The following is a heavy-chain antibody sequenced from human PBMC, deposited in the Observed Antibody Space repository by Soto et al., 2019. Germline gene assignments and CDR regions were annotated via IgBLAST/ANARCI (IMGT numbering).Heavy chain of an antibody. D-gene: IGHD3-16*01. CDR1: SFTFSKTW. CDR3: TTDTVCDY. CDR2: IKSMPDGGTA. V-gene: IGHV3-15*07. J-gene: IGHJ4*02. Sequence: GSLRLSCAASSFTFSKTWMNLVRQAPGKGLEWVGRIKSMPDGGTADYAAPLKGRFTISRDDSKNTLFLQMNSLKTEDTAVYYCTTDTVCDYWGQGTLVTAPQ.